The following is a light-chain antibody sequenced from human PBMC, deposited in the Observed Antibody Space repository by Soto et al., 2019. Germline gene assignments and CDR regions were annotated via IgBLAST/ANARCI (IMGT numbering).Light chain of an antibody. Sequence: QSAVTQPPSASGSPGQSVTISCTGTSSDVGIFNYVSWYQQHPDQAPKFLIFEVNKRPSGVPDRFSASKSGNTASLTVSGLQSEDEADYYCCSYAGSNTLIFGGGTKLTVL. CDR3: CSYAGSNTLI. CDR1: SSDVGIFNY. J-gene: IGLJ2*01. CDR2: EVN. V-gene: IGLV2-8*01.